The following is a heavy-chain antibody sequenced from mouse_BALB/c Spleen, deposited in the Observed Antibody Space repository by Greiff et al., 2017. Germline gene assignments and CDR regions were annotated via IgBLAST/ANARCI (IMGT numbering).Heavy chain of an antibody. V-gene: IGHV1-14*01. CDR2: INPYNDGT. D-gene: IGHD2-4*01. Sequence: EVQLQQSGPELVKPGASVKMSCKASGYTFTSYVMHWVKQKPGQGLEWIGYINPYNDGTKYNEKFKGKATLTSDKSSSTAYMELSSLTSEDSAVYYCARRGSTMITTGGYYFDYWGQGTTLTVSS. J-gene: IGHJ2*01. CDR1: GYTFTSYV. CDR3: ARRGSTMITTGGYYFDY.